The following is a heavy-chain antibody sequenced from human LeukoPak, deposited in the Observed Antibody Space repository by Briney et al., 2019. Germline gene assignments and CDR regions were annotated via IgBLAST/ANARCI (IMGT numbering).Heavy chain of an antibody. J-gene: IGHJ4*02. V-gene: IGHV4-61*02. D-gene: IGHD6-19*01. CDR2: IYTSGST. CDR3: ARNSGWYFTAFDY. Sequence: PLETLSLTCTVSGGSISSATYYWNWIRQPAGKGPEWIGRIYTSGSTNYNPSLKSRVTISVDTSKNQFSLKLTPVTAADTAVYYCARNSGWYFTAFDYWGQGTLVTVSS. CDR1: GGSISSATYY.